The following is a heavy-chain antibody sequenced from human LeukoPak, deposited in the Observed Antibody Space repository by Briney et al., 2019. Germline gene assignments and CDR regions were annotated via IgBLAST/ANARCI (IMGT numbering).Heavy chain of an antibody. CDR1: GGTFGSYA. Sequence: SVKVSCKASGGTFGSYAISWVRQAPGQGLESMGGMIPIFGTANYAQKFQGRVTITTDESTSTAYMELSSLRSEDTAVYYCARDTREYYYGSGSFNWFDPWGQGTLVTVSS. V-gene: IGHV1-69*05. CDR2: MIPIFGTA. CDR3: ARDTREYYYGSGSFNWFDP. J-gene: IGHJ5*02. D-gene: IGHD3-10*01.